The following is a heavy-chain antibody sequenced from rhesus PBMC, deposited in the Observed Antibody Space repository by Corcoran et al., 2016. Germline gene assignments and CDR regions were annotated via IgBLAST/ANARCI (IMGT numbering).Heavy chain of an antibody. CDR2: IGGSSGTN. J-gene: IGHJ4*01. CDR1: GGPISGYY. V-gene: IGHV4-165*02. Sequence: QVQMQESGPGLVKPSETLSLTCAVSGGPISGYYWNWLRQPPGMGLEWIGYIGGSSGTNQYNPSLKSRVTGSTDTSKSQFSLKLSSVTAADTDVYYCARAPTGNFDCWGQGVLVTVSS. CDR3: ARAPTGNFDC.